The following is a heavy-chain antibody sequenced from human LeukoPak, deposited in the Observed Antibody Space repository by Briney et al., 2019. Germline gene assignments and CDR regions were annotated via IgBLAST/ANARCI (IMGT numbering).Heavy chain of an antibody. V-gene: IGHV4-39*01. CDR2: IYYSGST. CDR1: GGSISSSSYY. J-gene: IGHJ4*02. CDR3: ARLIYSSGWYELGYYFDY. Sequence: LETLSLTCTVSGGSISSSSYYWGWIRQPPGKGLEWIGSIYYSGSTYYNPSLKSRVTISVDTSKNQFSLKLSSVTAADTAVYYCARLIYSSGWYELGYYFDYRGQGTLVTVSS. D-gene: IGHD6-19*01.